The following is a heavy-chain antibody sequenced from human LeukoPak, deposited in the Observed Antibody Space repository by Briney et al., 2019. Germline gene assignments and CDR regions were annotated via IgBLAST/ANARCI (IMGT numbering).Heavy chain of an antibody. V-gene: IGHV4-4*07. J-gene: IGHJ6*03. CDR2: VYSDGTT. CDR3: AREGDPPCYYYYIMNV. D-gene: IGHD2-21*02. CDR1: GGSISGYY. Sequence: SETLSLICTVSGGSISGYYWSWVRLPAGKGLEWIGRVYSDGTTNYNPSLKSRVTMSVESSRNQFSLKLSSVTAADTAVYYCAREGDPPCYYYYIMNVWGKGTTVTVSS.